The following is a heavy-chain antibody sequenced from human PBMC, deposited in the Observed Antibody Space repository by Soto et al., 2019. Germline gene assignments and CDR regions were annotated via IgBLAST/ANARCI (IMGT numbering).Heavy chain of an antibody. Sequence: QVQLVQSGAEVKKPGSSVKVSCKASGGTFSSYAISWVRQAPGQGLEWMGGIIPIFGTANYAQKFQGRVTITADESTSTAYMKLSSLRSEDTDVYYCARMQKAVAYDAFDIWGQGTMVTVSS. CDR1: GGTFSSYA. CDR3: ARMQKAVAYDAFDI. V-gene: IGHV1-69*01. J-gene: IGHJ3*02. CDR2: IIPIFGTA. D-gene: IGHD6-19*01.